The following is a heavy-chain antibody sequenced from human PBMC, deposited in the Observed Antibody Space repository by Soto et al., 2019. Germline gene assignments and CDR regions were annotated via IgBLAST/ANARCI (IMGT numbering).Heavy chain of an antibody. D-gene: IGHD2-21*02. Sequence: VGSLRLSCAASGFTFSDYYMSWIRQAPGKGLEWVSYISSSSSYTNYADSVKGRFTISRDNAKNSLYLQMNSLRAEDTAVYYCARDLRTYCGGDCSSWAFDIWGQGTMVTVSS. CDR1: GFTFSDYY. J-gene: IGHJ3*02. V-gene: IGHV3-11*06. CDR3: ARDLRTYCGGDCSSWAFDI. CDR2: ISSSSSYT.